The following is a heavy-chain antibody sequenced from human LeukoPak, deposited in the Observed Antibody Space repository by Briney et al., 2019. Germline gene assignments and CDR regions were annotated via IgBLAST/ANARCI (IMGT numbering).Heavy chain of an antibody. D-gene: IGHD2-2*01. Sequence: GSSVKVSCKASGGTFSSYAISWVRQAPGQGLEWMGGIIPIFGTANYAQKLQGRVTMTTDTSTSTAYMELRSLRSDDTAVYYCARTERGYCSSTSCYALIVDYYYYMDVWGKGTTVTVSS. CDR1: GGTFSSYA. J-gene: IGHJ6*03. V-gene: IGHV1-69*05. CDR2: IIPIFGTA. CDR3: ARTERGYCSSTSCYALIVDYYYYMDV.